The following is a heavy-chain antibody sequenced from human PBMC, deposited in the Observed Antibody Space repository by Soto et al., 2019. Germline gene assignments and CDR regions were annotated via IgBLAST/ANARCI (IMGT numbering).Heavy chain of an antibody. CDR3: AIDIVVVVAAHYYYYGMDV. Sequence: GASVKVSCKASGGTLSSYAISWVRQAPGQGLEWMGGIIPIFGTANYAQKFQGRVTITADESTSTAYMELSSLRSEDTAVYYCAIDIVVVVAAHYYYYGMDVWGQGTTVTVSS. J-gene: IGHJ6*02. D-gene: IGHD2-15*01. CDR1: GGTLSSYA. V-gene: IGHV1-69*13. CDR2: IIPIFGTA.